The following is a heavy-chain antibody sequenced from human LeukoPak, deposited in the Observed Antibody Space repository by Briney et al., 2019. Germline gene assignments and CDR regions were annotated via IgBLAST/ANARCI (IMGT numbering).Heavy chain of an antibody. D-gene: IGHD1-26*01. J-gene: IGHJ4*02. V-gene: IGHV1-24*01. Sequence: ASVKVSCKVSGYTLTELSMHWVRQAPGKGLEWMGGFDPEDGETIYAQKFQGRVTVTEDTSTDTAYMELSSLRSEDTAVYYCATDRQYLGLDYWGQGTLVTVSS. CDR1: GYTLTELS. CDR3: ATDRQYLGLDY. CDR2: FDPEDGET.